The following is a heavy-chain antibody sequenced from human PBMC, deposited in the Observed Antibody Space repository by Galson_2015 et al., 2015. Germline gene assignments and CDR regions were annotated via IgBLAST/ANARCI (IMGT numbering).Heavy chain of an antibody. V-gene: IGHV1-18*01. CDR1: GYNFSSYG. D-gene: IGHD2-21*01. J-gene: IGHJ4*03. CDR2: ISAYDGKT. CDR3: ARGPSQSYCGGDCYFDY. Sequence: SVKVSCKASGYNFSSYGIGWVRQAPGQGLEWMGWISAYDGKTNYAQKFQGRVAQKFQGRVTMTTDTSTSTAYMELRSLRSDDTAVYYCARGPSQSYCGGDCYFDY.